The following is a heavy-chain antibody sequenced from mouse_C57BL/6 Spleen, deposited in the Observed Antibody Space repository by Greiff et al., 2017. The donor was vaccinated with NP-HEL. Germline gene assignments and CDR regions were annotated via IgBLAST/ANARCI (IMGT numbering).Heavy chain of an antibody. D-gene: IGHD2-5*01. J-gene: IGHJ1*03. CDR1: GYTFTSYG. V-gene: IGHV1-81*01. CDR3: AREGYSSDWYFDV. CDR2: IYPRSGNT. Sequence: VQLQQSGAELARPGASVKLSCKASGYTFTSYGISWVKQRTGQGLEWIGEIYPRSGNTYYNEKFKGKATLTADKSSSTAYMELRSLTSEDSAVYFCAREGYSSDWYFDVWGTGTTVTVSS.